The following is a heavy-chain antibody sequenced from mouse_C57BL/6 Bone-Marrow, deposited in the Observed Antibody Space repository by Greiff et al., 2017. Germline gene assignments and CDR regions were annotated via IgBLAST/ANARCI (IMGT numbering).Heavy chain of an antibody. CDR2: IYPGSGST. D-gene: IGHD2-5*01. CDR3: ARPYYSNYWYIDV. CDR1: GYTFTSYW. V-gene: IGHV1-55*01. J-gene: IGHJ1*03. Sequence: QVQLQQPGAELVKPGASVKMSCKASGYTFTSYWITWVKQRPGQGLEWIGDIYPGSGSTNYNEKFKSKATLTVDTSSITAYMQLSSLTAEDSAVYYCARPYYSNYWYIDVWGTETTVTVSS.